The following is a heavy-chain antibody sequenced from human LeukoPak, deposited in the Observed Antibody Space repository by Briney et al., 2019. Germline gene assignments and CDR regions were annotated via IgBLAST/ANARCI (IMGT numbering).Heavy chain of an antibody. D-gene: IGHD5-18*01. CDR2: INAGNGNT. J-gene: IGHJ4*02. CDR1: GYTFTSYA. Sequence: ASVKVSCKASGYTFTSYAMHWVRQAPGQRLEWMGWINAGNGNTKYSQKFQGRVTITRDTSASTAYMELSSLRSEDTAVYHCARVEYAGIQLWPYFDYWGQGTLVTVSS. V-gene: IGHV1-3*01. CDR3: ARVEYAGIQLWPYFDY.